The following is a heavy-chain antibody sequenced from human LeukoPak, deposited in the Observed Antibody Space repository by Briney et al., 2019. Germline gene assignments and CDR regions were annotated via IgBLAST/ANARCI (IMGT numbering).Heavy chain of an antibody. J-gene: IGHJ6*03. D-gene: IGHD6-6*01. CDR2: IYYSGST. CDR3: ARSCRAARPHYYYYYMDV. V-gene: IGHV4-39*07. Sequence: SETLSLTCTVSGGSISSSSYYWGWIRQPPGKGLEWIGNIYYSGSTYYNPSLKSRVTISEDTAKNQFSLRLSSVTAADTAVYYCARSCRAARPHYYYYYMDVWGKGTTVTVSS. CDR1: GGSISSSSYY.